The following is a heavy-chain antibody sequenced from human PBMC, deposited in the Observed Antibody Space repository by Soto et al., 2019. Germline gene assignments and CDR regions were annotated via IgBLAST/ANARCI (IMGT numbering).Heavy chain of an antibody. Sequence: QAQLVESGGGAVQPGRSLRLSCAAPGFTFTTYGMHWVRQAPGKGLEWVAVISYDGRSKYYADSVKGRFTVSRDNSHNTVYLQLNSLRAEHTAVYYCAKDTFAYCSGGSCLYYYGMDVWGQGTTVTVSS. D-gene: IGHD2-15*01. CDR3: AKDTFAYCSGGSCLYYYGMDV. CDR2: ISYDGRSK. J-gene: IGHJ6*02. CDR1: GFTFTTYG. V-gene: IGHV3-30*18.